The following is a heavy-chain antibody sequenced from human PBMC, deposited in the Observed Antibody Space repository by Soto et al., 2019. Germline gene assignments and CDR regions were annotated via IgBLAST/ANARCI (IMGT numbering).Heavy chain of an antibody. D-gene: IGHD3-16*02. Sequence: GGSLRLSCAASGSTFSSYGMHWVRQAPGKGLEWVAVISYDGSNKYYADSVKGRFTISRDNSKNTLYLQMNSLRAEDTAVYYCAKDPLWGSYLPQIYYFDYWGQGTLVTVSS. V-gene: IGHV3-30*18. CDR1: GSTFSSYG. CDR2: ISYDGSNK. J-gene: IGHJ4*02. CDR3: AKDPLWGSYLPQIYYFDY.